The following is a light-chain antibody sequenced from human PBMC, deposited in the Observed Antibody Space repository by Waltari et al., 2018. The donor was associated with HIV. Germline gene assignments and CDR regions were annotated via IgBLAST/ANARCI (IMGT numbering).Light chain of an antibody. CDR3: QQSNNWPPYT. Sequence: EIVMTQSPATLSVSPGERATLSCRASQSVRTNLAWYQQKPGQAPRLLIYGASTRATGIPLRFSGSGSGTDFSVTISSLQSEDFAIYYCQQSNNWPPYTFGQGTKLEMK. J-gene: IGKJ2*01. CDR2: GAS. V-gene: IGKV3-15*01. CDR1: QSVRTN.